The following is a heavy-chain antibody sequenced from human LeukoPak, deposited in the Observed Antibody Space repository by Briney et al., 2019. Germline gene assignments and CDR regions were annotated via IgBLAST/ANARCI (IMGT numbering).Heavy chain of an antibody. CDR2: IIPIFGTA. CDR1: GGTFSSYA. CDR3: ARVSLVATIRGYWFDP. V-gene: IGHV1-69*05. J-gene: IGHJ5*02. D-gene: IGHD5-12*01. Sequence: ASVKVSSKASGGTFSSYAISWVRQAPGQGLEWMGGIIPIFGTANYAQKFQGRVTITTDESTSTAYMELSSLRSEDTAVYYCARVSLVATIRGYWFDPWGQGTLVTVSS.